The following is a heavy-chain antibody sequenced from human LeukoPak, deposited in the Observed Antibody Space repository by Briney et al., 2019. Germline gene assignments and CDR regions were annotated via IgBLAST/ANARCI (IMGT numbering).Heavy chain of an antibody. V-gene: IGHV4-61*02. Sequence: SETLSLTCTVSGGSISSGSYYWSWIRQPAGKGLEWIGRIYTSGSTNYNPSLKSRVTISLDTSKNQFSLKLRSVTAADTAVYYCARGIYYYGSGSLNWFDPWGQGTLVTVSS. CDR2: IYTSGST. CDR1: GGSISSGSYY. J-gene: IGHJ5*02. D-gene: IGHD3-10*01. CDR3: ARGIYYYGSGSLNWFDP.